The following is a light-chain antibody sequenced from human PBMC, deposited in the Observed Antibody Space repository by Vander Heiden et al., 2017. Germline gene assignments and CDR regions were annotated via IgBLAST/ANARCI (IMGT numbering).Light chain of an antibody. CDR2: RNN. J-gene: IGLJ2*01. CDR3: AAWDDSLSGVG. Sequence: QSVLTQPPSASGTPGQRVTISCSGSSSNIGSNYVYWYQQLPGTAPKLLIYRNNQRPSGVPDRFSGSKSGTSASLAISGLRSEDEADYYCAAWDDSLSGVGFGGGTKLNV. V-gene: IGLV1-47*01. CDR1: SSNIGSNY.